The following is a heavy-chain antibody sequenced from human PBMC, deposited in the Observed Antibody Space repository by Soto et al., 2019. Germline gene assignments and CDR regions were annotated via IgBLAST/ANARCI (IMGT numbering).Heavy chain of an antibody. V-gene: IGHV1-69*04. J-gene: IGHJ3*02. D-gene: IGHD3-22*01. CDR2: IIPILGIA. CDR3: ARGKRDYYDSSGYSDAFDI. CDR1: GYTFTNFG. Sequence: SVKVSCKASGYTFTNFGISWVRQAPGQGLEWMGRIIPILGIANFAQKFQGRVTITADKSTSTAYMELSSLRSEDTAVYYCARGKRDYYDSSGYSDAFDIWGQGTMVTVSS.